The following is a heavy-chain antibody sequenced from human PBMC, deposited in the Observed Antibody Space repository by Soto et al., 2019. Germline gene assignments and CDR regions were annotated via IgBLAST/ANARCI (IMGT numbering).Heavy chain of an antibody. V-gene: IGHV3-23*01. CDR1: GFTFSSYA. J-gene: IGHJ4*02. CDR3: AKTPTVNMIVVVSKFDY. CDR2: ISGSAGST. D-gene: IGHD3-22*01. Sequence: PGGSLRLSCAASGFTFSSYAMSWVRQAPGKGLEWVSGISGSAGSTYYADSVKGRFTISRDNSKNTLYLQMNSLRAEDTAVYYCAKTPTVNMIVVVSKFDYWGQGTLVTVSS.